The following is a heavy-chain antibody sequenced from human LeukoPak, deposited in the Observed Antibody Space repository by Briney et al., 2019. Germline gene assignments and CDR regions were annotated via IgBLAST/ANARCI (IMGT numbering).Heavy chain of an antibody. V-gene: IGHV3-66*01. Sequence: GGSLRLSCAASGFTVSSNYMSWVRQAPGKGLEWVSVIYSGGSTYYADSVKGRFTISRDNSKNTLYLQMNSLRAEDTAVYYCARAPAQLWFGELLFDPWGQGTLVTVSS. D-gene: IGHD3-10*01. J-gene: IGHJ5*02. CDR2: IYSGGST. CDR1: GFTVSSNY. CDR3: ARAPAQLWFGELLFDP.